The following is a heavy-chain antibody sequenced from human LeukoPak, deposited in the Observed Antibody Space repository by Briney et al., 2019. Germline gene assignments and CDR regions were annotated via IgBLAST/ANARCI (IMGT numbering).Heavy chain of an antibody. CDR3: ARGKLLRNYYYGMDV. J-gene: IGHJ6*02. CDR1: GFTFSSYW. V-gene: IGHV3-74*01. D-gene: IGHD2-15*01. Sequence: GGSLRLSCAASGFTFSSYWMHWVRQAPGKGLVWVSRINSDGSSTSYADSVKGRFTISRDNAKNTLYLQMNSLRAEDTAVHYCARGKLLRNYYYGMDVWGQGTTVTVSS. CDR2: INSDGSST.